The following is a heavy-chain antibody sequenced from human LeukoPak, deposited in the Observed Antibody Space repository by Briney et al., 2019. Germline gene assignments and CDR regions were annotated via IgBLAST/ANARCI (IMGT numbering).Heavy chain of an antibody. D-gene: IGHD3-10*01. J-gene: IGHJ4*02. CDR1: GGTFSSYA. Sequence: SVKVSCKASGGTFSSYAISWVRQAPGQGLEWMGRIIPILGIANYAQKFQGRVTITADKSTSTAYMELSSLRSEDTAVYYCAREPLYYYGSGSYYYLDYWGQGTLVTVSS. CDR2: IIPILGIA. V-gene: IGHV1-69*04. CDR3: AREPLYYYGSGSYYYLDY.